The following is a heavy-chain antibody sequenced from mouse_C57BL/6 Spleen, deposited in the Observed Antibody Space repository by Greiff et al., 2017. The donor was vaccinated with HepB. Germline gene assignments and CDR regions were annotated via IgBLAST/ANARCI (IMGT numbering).Heavy chain of an antibody. Sequence: QVHVKQSGPELVKPGASVKISCKASGYAFSSSWMNWVKQRPGKGLEWIGRIYPGDGDTNYNGKFKGKATLTADKSSSTAYMQLSSLTSEDSAVYFCARYDYDDAPYAMDYWGQGTSVTVSS. CDR3: ARYDYDDAPYAMDY. V-gene: IGHV1-82*01. D-gene: IGHD2-4*01. J-gene: IGHJ4*01. CDR2: IYPGDGDT. CDR1: GYAFSSSW.